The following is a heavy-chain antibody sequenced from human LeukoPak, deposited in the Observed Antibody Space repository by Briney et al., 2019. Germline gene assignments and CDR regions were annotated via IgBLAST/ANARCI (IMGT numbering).Heavy chain of an antibody. Sequence: GGSLRLSCAASGFTFSGYGMHWVRQAPGKGLEWVAFIHYDRSDKYYADSVKGRLTISRDNSKNTLYLQMNSLRAEDTAVYYCAKDLGNSFDYWGQGTLVTVSS. V-gene: IGHV3-30*02. CDR1: GFTFSGYG. J-gene: IGHJ4*02. CDR2: IHYDRSDK. D-gene: IGHD4-23*01. CDR3: AKDLGNSFDY.